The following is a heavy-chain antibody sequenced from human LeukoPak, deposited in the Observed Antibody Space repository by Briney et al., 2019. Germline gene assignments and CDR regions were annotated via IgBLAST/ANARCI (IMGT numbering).Heavy chain of an antibody. CDR2: IGSNGVNT. V-gene: IGHV3-64*04. Sequence: SGGSLRLSCSASEFTFSNYAMHWVRQAPGKGLEYVSAIGSNGVNTYYTDLVKGRFTISRDNSKNTLYLQMNSLRAEDTAVYYCAREGSGSFDQWGQGTLVTVSS. CDR3: AREGSGSFDQ. CDR1: EFTFSNYA. D-gene: IGHD3-10*01. J-gene: IGHJ4*02.